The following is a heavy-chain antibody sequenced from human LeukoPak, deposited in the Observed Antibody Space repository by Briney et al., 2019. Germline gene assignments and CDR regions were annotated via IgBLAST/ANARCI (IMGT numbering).Heavy chain of an antibody. V-gene: IGHV4-59*12. D-gene: IGHD2-15*01. J-gene: IGHJ4*02. CDR3: ARVRYCSGGSCPR. Sequence: SETLSLTCTVSGGSINSYYWNWIRQSPEKGLEWIGYIYYNGNTNYNPSLKSRVTISVDTSKNQFSLKLSSVTAADTAVYYCARVRYCSGGSCPRWGQGTLVTVSS. CDR2: IYYNGNT. CDR1: GGSINSYY.